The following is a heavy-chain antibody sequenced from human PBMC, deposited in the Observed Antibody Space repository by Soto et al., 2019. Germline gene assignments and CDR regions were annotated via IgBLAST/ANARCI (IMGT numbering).Heavy chain of an antibody. CDR1: GFTFSTYA. V-gene: IGHV3-23*01. CDR3: AKVSRFLDSGLI. J-gene: IGHJ4*03. D-gene: IGHD3-10*01. CDR2: ISGGGGPT. Sequence: EVPLLAAGGGLVQPGGSLRLSGTASGFTFSTYAMTWVRQAPGKGLEWVSAISGGGGPTYYADSVKGRFTISRDNSQNTLYLQMNRLRADDTAVYYCAKVSRFLDSGLIWGQGTLVTVSS.